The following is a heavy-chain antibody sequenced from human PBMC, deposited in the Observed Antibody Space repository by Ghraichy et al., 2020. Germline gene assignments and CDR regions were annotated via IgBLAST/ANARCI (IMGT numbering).Heavy chain of an antibody. D-gene: IGHD1-26*01. CDR1: GFTFSSFS. CDR3: ARDRIEGATIEY. CDR2: IGSSGSYI. Sequence: GGSLRLSCAASGFTFSSFSMNWVRQAPGKGLEWVAYIGSSGSYIFYAESVRGRFTITRDNAENSLYLHMNSLRDDDTAVYYCARDRIEGATIEYWGLGTLVTVSS. J-gene: IGHJ4*02. V-gene: IGHV3-21*05.